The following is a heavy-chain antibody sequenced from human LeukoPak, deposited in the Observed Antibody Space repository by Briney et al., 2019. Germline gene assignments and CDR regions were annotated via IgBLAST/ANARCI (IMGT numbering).Heavy chain of an antibody. J-gene: IGHJ4*02. CDR2: ISYDGSNK. V-gene: IGHV3-30*18. CDR1: GLTFTSYG. Sequence: GGSLRLSCAASGLTFTSYGMHWVRQAPGKGLEWVAVISYDGSNKYYADSVKGRFTISRDNSKNTLYLQMNSLRAEDTAVYYCAKVLVTAISPFDYWGRGTLVTVSS. CDR3: AKVLVTAISPFDY. D-gene: IGHD2-21*02.